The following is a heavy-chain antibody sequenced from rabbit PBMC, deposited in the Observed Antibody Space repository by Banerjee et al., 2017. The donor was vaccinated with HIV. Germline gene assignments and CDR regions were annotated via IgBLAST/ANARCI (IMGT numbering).Heavy chain of an antibody. J-gene: IGHJ4*01. V-gene: IGHV1S40*01. CDR1: GFDLSSSDY. CDR2: INMVTGKS. Sequence: QSLEESGGGLVQPEGSLALTCKASGFDLSSSDYICWVRQAPGKGLEWIACINMVTGKSVYATWAKGRFIMSRTSSTKVTLQMTSLTAADTATYFCARDLVEIIGWNFNLWGQGTLVTVS. D-gene: IGHD5-1*01. CDR3: ARDLVEIIGWNFNL.